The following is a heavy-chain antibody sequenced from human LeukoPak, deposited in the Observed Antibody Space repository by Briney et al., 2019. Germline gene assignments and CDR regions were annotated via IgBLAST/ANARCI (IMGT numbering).Heavy chain of an antibody. Sequence: GGSLRLSCAASGFTFDDYAMHWVRQAPGKGLEWVSGISWNSGSIGYADSVKGRFIISRDNAKNSLYLQMNSLRAEDTAIYYCAIEGTTIQIGDQGTLVTVSS. J-gene: IGHJ4*02. CDR1: GFTFDDYA. CDR2: ISWNSGSI. D-gene: IGHD1-7*01. CDR3: AIEGTTIQI. V-gene: IGHV3-9*01.